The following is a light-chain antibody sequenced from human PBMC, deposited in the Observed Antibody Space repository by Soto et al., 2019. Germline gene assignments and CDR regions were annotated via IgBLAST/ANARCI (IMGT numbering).Light chain of an antibody. Sequence: EIVLTQSPDTLSVSPGEGAPFYCRASQTVGSNLAWYQQKPGQAPRVLIYGASTRASDIPTRFIGSGSVTECALTISSLQSEDVAVYYCQQYNNWPITFGQGTRLEI. V-gene: IGKV3-15*01. CDR2: GAS. CDR3: QQYNNWPIT. J-gene: IGKJ5*01. CDR1: QTVGSN.